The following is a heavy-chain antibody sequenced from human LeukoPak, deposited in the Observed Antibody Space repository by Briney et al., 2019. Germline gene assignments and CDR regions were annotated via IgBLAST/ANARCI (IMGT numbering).Heavy chain of an antibody. D-gene: IGHD6-13*01. CDR2: IYTSGST. V-gene: IGHV4-61*02. CDR3: ARGAYSTSEPFDY. Sequence: SETLSLTCTVSGGSISSGSYYWSWIRQPAGTGLEWIGRIYTSGSTNYNPSLKSRVTISVDTSKNQFSLKLSSVTAADTAVYYCARGAYSTSEPFDYWGQGTLVTVSS. J-gene: IGHJ4*02. CDR1: GGSISSGSYY.